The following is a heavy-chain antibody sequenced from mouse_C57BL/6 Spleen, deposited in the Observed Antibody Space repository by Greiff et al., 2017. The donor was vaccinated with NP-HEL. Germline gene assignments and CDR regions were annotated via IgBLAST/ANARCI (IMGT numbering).Heavy chain of an antibody. Sequence: EVKLVESGEGLVKPGGSLKLSCAASGFTFSSYAMSWVRQTPEKRLEWVAYISSGGDYIYYADTVKGRFTISRDDARNTLYLQMSSLKSEDTAMYYCTRDEAPGYYGSSYFDYWGQGTTLTVSS. J-gene: IGHJ2*01. CDR1: GFTFSSYA. CDR2: ISSGGDYI. CDR3: TRDEAPGYYGSSYFDY. D-gene: IGHD1-1*01. V-gene: IGHV5-9-1*02.